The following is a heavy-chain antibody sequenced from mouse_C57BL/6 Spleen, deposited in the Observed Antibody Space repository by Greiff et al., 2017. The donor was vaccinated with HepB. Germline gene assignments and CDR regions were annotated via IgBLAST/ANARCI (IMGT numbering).Heavy chain of an antibody. D-gene: IGHD4-1*01. CDR2: IWGGGST. V-gene: IGHV2-9*01. J-gene: IGHJ4*01. CDR3: AKHAAPNWDGDYYAMDY. CDR1: GFSLTSYG. Sequence: VQGVESGPGLVAPSQSLSITCTVSGFSLTSYGVDWVRQPPGKGLEWLGVIWGGGSTNYNSALMSRLSISKDNSKCQVFLKMNSLQTDDTAMYYCAKHAAPNWDGDYYAMDYWGQGTSVTVSS.